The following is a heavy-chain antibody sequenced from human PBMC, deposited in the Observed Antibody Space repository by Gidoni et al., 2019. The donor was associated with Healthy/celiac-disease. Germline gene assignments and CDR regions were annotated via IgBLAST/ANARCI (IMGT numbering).Heavy chain of an antibody. CDR1: GFPFSSSR. CDR2: INSDGSST. J-gene: IGHJ6*02. D-gene: IGHD5-18*01. Sequence: EVQLVESGGGLVQPGGSLSLSCAASGFPFSSSRMPWVRQAAGKGLVWVSRINSDGSSTSYADSVKGRFTISRDNAKNTLYLQMNSLRAEDTAVYYCARDLFVDTAMSLSWYYGMDVWGQGTTVTVSS. V-gene: IGHV3-74*01. CDR3: ARDLFVDTAMSLSWYYGMDV.